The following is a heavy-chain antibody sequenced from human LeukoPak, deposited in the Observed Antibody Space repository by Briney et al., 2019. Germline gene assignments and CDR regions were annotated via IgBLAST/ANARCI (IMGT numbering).Heavy chain of an antibody. V-gene: IGHV4-30-2*02. CDR2: IYHSGST. CDR1: GGSISSGGYY. J-gene: IGHJ5*02. Sequence: SETLSLTCTVSGGSISSGGYYWSWIRQPPGKGLEWIVYIYHSGSTYYNPSLRSRVTISVDRSKNQFSLKLSSVTAADTAVYYCARTPLTNGGLDWFDPWGQGTLVTVSS. CDR3: ARTPLTNGGLDWFDP. D-gene: IGHD2-8*01.